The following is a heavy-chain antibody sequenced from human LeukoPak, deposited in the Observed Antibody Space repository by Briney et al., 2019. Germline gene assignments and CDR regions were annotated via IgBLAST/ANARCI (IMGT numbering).Heavy chain of an antibody. CDR2: ITGSGGSA. D-gene: IGHD6-19*01. V-gene: IGHV3-23*01. J-gene: IGHJ4*02. CDR1: GLTFSSHA. Sequence: PGGSLRLSCAASGLTFSSHAMSWVRQAPGKGLEWVSLITGSGGSAYYADSVKGRFTISRDNSRNTLSLQMNSLRAEDTAVYYCAKDLYSSGWPSSLDYWGQGTLVTVSS. CDR3: AKDLYSSGWPSSLDY.